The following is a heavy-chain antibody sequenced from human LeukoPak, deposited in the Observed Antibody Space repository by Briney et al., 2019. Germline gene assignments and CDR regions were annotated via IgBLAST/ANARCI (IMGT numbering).Heavy chain of an antibody. CDR2: IYYSGST. J-gene: IGHJ6*03. D-gene: IGHD2-15*01. CDR3: ARVTGYCSGGSCYSGSHSNYYYYYMDV. V-gene: IGHV4-59*01. CDR1: GGSISSYY. Sequence: PSETLSLTCTVSGGSISSYYWSWIRQPPGKGLEWIGYIYYSGSTNYNPSLKSRVTISVDTSKNQFSLKLSSVTAADTAVYYCARVTGYCSGGSCYSGSHSNYYYYYMDVWGKGTTVTISS.